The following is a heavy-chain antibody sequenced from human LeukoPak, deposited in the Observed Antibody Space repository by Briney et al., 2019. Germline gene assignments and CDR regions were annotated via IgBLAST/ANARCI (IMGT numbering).Heavy chain of an antibody. CDR3: ARYQYSYGYPH. Sequence: SETLSLTCTVSGGSISSSSYYWGWIRQPPGKGLEWIGSVYYTGSTYYNPSLKSRVTISVDTSKNQFSLKLSSVTAADTAVYYCARYQYSYGYPHWGQGTMVTVSS. CDR2: VYYTGST. D-gene: IGHD5-18*01. V-gene: IGHV4-39*07. CDR1: GGSISSSSYY. J-gene: IGHJ3*01.